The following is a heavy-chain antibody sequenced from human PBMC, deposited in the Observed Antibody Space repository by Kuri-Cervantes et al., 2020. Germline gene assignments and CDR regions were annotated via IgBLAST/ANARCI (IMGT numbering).Heavy chain of an antibody. J-gene: IGHJ6*03. Sequence: GGSLRLSCAASGFTFSSYWMSWVRQAPGKGLEWVSSISSSSSYIYYADSVRGRFTISRDNAKNSLYLQMNSLRAEDTSLYYCAKAVAGPDPYYFYYMDVWGKGTTVTVSS. V-gene: IGHV3-21*03. CDR1: GFTFSSYW. CDR3: AKAVAGPDPYYFYYMDV. CDR2: ISSSSSYI. D-gene: IGHD6-19*01.